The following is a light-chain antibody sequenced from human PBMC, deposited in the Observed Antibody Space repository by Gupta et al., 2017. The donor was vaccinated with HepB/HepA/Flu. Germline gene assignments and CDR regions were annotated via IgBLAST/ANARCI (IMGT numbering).Light chain of an antibody. J-gene: IGKJ4*01. V-gene: IGKV3-15*01. CDR1: QSVSSN. CDR3: QQYNNWPLT. Sequence: AIRAVSPGERATPSCRASQSVSSNLAWYQQKPGQAPRLLIYGASTRATGIPARFSGSGSGTEFTLTISSLQSEDFAVYYCQQYNNWPLTFGGGTKAEIK. CDR2: GAS.